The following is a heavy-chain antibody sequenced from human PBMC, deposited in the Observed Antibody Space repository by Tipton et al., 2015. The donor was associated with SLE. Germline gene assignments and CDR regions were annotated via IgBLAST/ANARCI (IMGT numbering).Heavy chain of an antibody. CDR1: GGSISSSSYY. CDR3: ARHILVAGTPHWFDP. V-gene: IGHV4-39*01. CDR2: IYYSGST. Sequence: LRLSCTVSGGSISSSSYYWGWIRQPPGKGLQWIGSIYYSGSTYYNPSLKSRVTISVDTSKNHFSLKLSSVTAADTAVYYCARHILVAGTPHWFDPWGQGTLVTVSS. J-gene: IGHJ5*02. D-gene: IGHD6-19*01.